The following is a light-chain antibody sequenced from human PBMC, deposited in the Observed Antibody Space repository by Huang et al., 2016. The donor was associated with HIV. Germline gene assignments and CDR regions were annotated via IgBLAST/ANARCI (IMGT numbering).Light chain of an antibody. CDR3: QQSYSSRLS. CDR2: AAS. J-gene: IGKJ4*01. Sequence: DIQMTQSPSSLSASGGDRVIMTCRASQTITTYLNWYQQRPGKAPKLLIYAASSMQSGVPSMFSDSGSGTDFTLTISSLQPEDFATYYCQQSYSSRLSFGGGTKVAIK. V-gene: IGKV1-39*01. CDR1: QTITTY.